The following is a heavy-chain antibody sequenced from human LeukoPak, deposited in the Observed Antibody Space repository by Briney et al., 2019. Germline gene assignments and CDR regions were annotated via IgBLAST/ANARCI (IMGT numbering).Heavy chain of an antibody. CDR2: ISSSSSII. CDR3: ARDTSHDIGGVRNAFDI. CDR1: GFTFTSYS. D-gene: IGHD3-16*01. Sequence: GGSLRLSCAASGFTFTSYSMNWVRQAPGKGLEWVSYISSSSSIIYYADSVKGRFTISRDNAKNSLSLQTNSLRAEDTAVYYCARDTSHDIGGVRNAFDIWGQGTMVTVSS. J-gene: IGHJ3*02. V-gene: IGHV3-48*04.